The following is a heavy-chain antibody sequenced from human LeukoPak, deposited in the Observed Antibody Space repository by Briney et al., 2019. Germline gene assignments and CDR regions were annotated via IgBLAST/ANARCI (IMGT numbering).Heavy chain of an antibody. D-gene: IGHD5-18*01. V-gene: IGHV3-33*08. Sequence: GGSLRLSCAASGFTFSSYAMHWVRQAPGKGLEWVAVIWYDGSNKYYADSVKGRFTISRDNSKNTLYLQMNSLRAEDTAVYYCARDFTDTAMDRHFDYWGQGTLVTVSS. J-gene: IGHJ4*02. CDR2: IWYDGSNK. CDR1: GFTFSSYA. CDR3: ARDFTDTAMDRHFDY.